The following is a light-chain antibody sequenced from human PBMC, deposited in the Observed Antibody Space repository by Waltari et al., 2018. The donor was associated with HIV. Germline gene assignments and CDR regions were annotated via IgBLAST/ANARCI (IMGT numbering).Light chain of an antibody. Sequence: SYVLAQPPSVSVAPGKTARITCGGTNIGRKSAHWYQQKPGQAPVVVIYYDSDRPSGIPERFSGSNSGNTATLTISRVEAGDEADYYCQVWDSSSDAYVFGTGTKVTVL. CDR3: QVWDSSSDAYV. V-gene: IGLV3-21*04. CDR1: NIGRKS. CDR2: YDS. J-gene: IGLJ1*01.